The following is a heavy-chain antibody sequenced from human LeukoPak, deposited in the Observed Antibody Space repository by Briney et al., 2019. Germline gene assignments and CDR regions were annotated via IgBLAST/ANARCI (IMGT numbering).Heavy chain of an antibody. CDR1: GYTFTGYY. CDR2: INPNSGGT. Sequence: GASVKVSCKASGYTFTGYYMHWVRQAPGQGLEWMGWINPNSGGTNYAQKFQGRVTMTRDTSISTAYMELSSLRSEDTAVYYCARLCERGGSCYFDYWGQGTLVTVSS. CDR3: ARLCERGGSCYFDY. J-gene: IGHJ4*02. V-gene: IGHV1-2*02. D-gene: IGHD2-15*01.